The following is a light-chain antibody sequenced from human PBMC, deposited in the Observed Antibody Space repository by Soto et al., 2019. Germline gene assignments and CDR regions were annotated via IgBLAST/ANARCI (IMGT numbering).Light chain of an antibody. Sequence: QSVLTQPASVSGSPGQSIAISCTGTSSDVGGYNYVSWYQQHPGKAPKLMIYDVSNRPSGVSNRFSGSKSGNTASLTISGVQAEDEADYYCSTYTSSVNSVFATGTKVTV. CDR3: STYTSSVNSV. CDR1: SSDVGGYNY. CDR2: DVS. V-gene: IGLV2-14*01. J-gene: IGLJ1*01.